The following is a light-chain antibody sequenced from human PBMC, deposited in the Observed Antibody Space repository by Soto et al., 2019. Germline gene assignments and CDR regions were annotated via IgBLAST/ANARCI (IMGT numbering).Light chain of an antibody. CDR1: SSDVGTSNY. J-gene: IGLJ1*01. CDR2: DVT. V-gene: IGLV2-11*01. CDR3: CSYAATYTSV. Sequence: QSALTQPRSVSGSPGQSVTISCTGTSSDVGTSNYVSWYQQHPGKAPKLMIYDVTKRPSGVPDRFSASKSGNTASLTISGLQADDEDAYYCCSYAATYTSVFGTGTKV.